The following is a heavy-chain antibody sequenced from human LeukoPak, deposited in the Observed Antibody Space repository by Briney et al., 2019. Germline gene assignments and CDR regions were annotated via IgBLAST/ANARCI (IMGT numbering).Heavy chain of an antibody. V-gene: IGHV5-51*04. CDR3: ARTFPYCSGGSCYGDAFDI. CDR2: IYPGDSDT. J-gene: IGHJ3*02. Sequence: GESLKISCKGSGYSFTSYWIGWVRQMPGKGLEWMGIIYPGDSDTRHSPSFQGQVTISADKHISTAYLQWSSLKASDTAMYYCARTFPYCSGGSCYGDAFDIWGQGTMVTVSS. D-gene: IGHD2-15*01. CDR1: GYSFTSYW.